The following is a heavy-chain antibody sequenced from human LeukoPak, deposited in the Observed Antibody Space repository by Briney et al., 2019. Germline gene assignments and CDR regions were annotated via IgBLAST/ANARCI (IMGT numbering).Heavy chain of an antibody. D-gene: IGHD3-22*01. Sequence: HGESLKISCKGSGYSFTSYWIGWVRQMPGKGLEWMGIIYPGDSDTRYSPSFQGQVTISADKSISTAYLQWSSLKASDTAMYYCARRLRYYDSSGYYTDLYYFDYWGQGTLVTVSS. V-gene: IGHV5-51*01. CDR1: GYSFTSYW. CDR2: IYPGDSDT. CDR3: ARRLRYYDSSGYYTDLYYFDY. J-gene: IGHJ4*02.